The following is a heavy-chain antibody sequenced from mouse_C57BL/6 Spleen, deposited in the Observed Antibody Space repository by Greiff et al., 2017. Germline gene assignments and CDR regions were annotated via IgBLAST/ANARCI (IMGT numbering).Heavy chain of an antibody. CDR1: GYTFTSYW. CDR2: IDPSDSYT. V-gene: IGHV1-69*01. D-gene: IGHD1-1*01. CDR3: ARKDGSIFDY. Sequence: VQLQQPGAELVMPGASVKLSCKASGYTFTSYWMHWVKQRPGQGLEWIGEIDPSDSYTNYNQKFKGKSTLTVDKSSSTAYMQLSSLTSEDSAVYYCARKDGSIFDYWGQGTTLTVSS. J-gene: IGHJ2*01.